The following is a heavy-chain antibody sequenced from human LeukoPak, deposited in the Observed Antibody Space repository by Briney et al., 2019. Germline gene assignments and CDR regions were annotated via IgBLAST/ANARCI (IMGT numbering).Heavy chain of an antibody. CDR1: DYSISGGYY. Sequence: DPSETLSLTCSVSDYSISGGYYWGWIRQPPGKGLEWIGRVYTSGSTNYNPSLKSRVTISVDTSKKQFSLKLSSVTAADTAVYYCAREKIGYYDGSGRGWFDPWGQGTLVTVSS. CDR2: VYTSGST. CDR3: AREKIGYYDGSGRGWFDP. D-gene: IGHD3-22*01. V-gene: IGHV4-38-2*02. J-gene: IGHJ5*02.